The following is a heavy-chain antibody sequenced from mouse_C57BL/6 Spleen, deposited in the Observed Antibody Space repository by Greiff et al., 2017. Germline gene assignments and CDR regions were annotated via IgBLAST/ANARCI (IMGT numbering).Heavy chain of an antibody. J-gene: IGHJ1*03. D-gene: IGHD1-1*01. Sequence: QVKLQQSGPELVRPGVSVKISCKGSGYTFTDYAMHWVKQSHAKSLEWIGVISTYYGDASYNQKFKGKAILTADKSSSTAYMELRSLTSEDSAVYYCTDGSSYRYFDVWGTGTTVTVSS. CDR3: TDGSSYRYFDV. CDR2: ISTYYGDA. CDR1: GYTFTDYA. V-gene: IGHV1-67*01.